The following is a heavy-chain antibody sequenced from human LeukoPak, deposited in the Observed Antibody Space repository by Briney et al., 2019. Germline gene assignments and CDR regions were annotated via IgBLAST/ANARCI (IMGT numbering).Heavy chain of an antibody. V-gene: IGHV4-61*02. CDR1: GGSISSGSYY. CDR2: IYTSGST. D-gene: IGHD6-6*01. Sequence: PSETLSLTCTVSGGSISSGSYYWSWIQQPAGKGLEWIGRIYTSGSTNYNPSLKSRVTISVDTSKNQFSLKLSSVTAADTAVYYCAREEYPRTFDYWGQGTLVTVSS. J-gene: IGHJ4*02. CDR3: AREEYPRTFDY.